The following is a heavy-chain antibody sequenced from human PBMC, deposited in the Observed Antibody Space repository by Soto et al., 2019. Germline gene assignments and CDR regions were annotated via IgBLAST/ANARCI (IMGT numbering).Heavy chain of an antibody. Sequence: QVQLVQSGAEVKKPGASVKVSCKASGYTFTSYGITWVRQAPGQGLEWMGWTSATTGNTNYEQRLQGRVTMTTDTSTSTAYMELRSLRSDYTAVYYCARVWYDSSGYCSWFDPWGQGTLVTVSS. D-gene: IGHD3-22*01. CDR3: ARVWYDSSGYCSWFDP. V-gene: IGHV1-18*01. J-gene: IGHJ5*02. CDR2: TSATTGNT. CDR1: GYTFTSYG.